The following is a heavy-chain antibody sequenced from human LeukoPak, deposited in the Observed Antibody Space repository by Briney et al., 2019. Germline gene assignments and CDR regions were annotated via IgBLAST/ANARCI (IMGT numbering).Heavy chain of an antibody. D-gene: IGHD4-17*01. Sequence: GGSLRLSCAASGFTFSSYGMHWVRQAPGKGLEWVAVISYDGSNKYYADSVKGRFTISRDNSKNTLDLQMNSLRAEDTALYYCAKPIAEATMTTWEDYWGQGTLVTVSS. V-gene: IGHV3-30*18. CDR2: ISYDGSNK. J-gene: IGHJ4*02. CDR1: GFTFSSYG. CDR3: AKPIAEATMTTWEDY.